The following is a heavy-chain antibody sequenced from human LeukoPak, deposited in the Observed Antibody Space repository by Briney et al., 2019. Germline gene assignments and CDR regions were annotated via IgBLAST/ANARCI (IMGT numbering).Heavy chain of an antibody. CDR3: ARDSLSWRYFDL. J-gene: IGHJ2*01. CDR1: GGTFSSYA. Sequence: SVKVSCKASGGTFSSYAISWVRQAPGQGLEWMGRIIPILGIANYAQKFQGRVTITADKSTSTAYMELSSLRSEDTAVYCCARDSLSWRYFDLWGRGTLVTVSS. V-gene: IGHV1-69*04. D-gene: IGHD2/OR15-2a*01. CDR2: IIPILGIA.